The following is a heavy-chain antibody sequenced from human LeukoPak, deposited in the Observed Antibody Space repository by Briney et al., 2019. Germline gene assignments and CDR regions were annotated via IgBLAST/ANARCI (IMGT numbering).Heavy chain of an antibody. CDR1: GFTVSSNY. J-gene: IGHJ4*02. Sequence: PGGSLRLSCAASGFTVSSNYMSWIRQAPGKGLEWVSVIYSDGGTFYADSVKGRCTISRDNSKNTLYLQMNSLRAEDTAVYYCARDRRAVAGTEYYFDYWGQGTLVTVSS. V-gene: IGHV3-66*01. D-gene: IGHD6-19*01. CDR2: IYSDGGT. CDR3: ARDRRAVAGTEYYFDY.